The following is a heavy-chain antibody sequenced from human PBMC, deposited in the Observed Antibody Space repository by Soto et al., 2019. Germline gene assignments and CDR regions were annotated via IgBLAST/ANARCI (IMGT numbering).Heavy chain of an antibody. CDR2: IYYSGST. CDR1: GGSISSYY. CDR3: ARGTVAPYY. D-gene: IGHD6-19*01. J-gene: IGHJ4*02. Sequence: LSLTCTVSGGSISSYYWSWIRQPPGKGLEWIGYIYYSGSTNYNPSLKSRVTISVDTSKNQFSLKLSSVTAADTAVYYCARGTVAPYYWGQGTLVTVSS. V-gene: IGHV4-59*01.